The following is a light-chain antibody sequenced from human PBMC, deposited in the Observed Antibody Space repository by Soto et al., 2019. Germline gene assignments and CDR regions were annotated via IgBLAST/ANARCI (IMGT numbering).Light chain of an antibody. CDR1: SNDVGGYNY. V-gene: IGLV2-11*01. J-gene: IGLJ2*01. Sequence: QSVLTQPRSVSGSPGQSVTLSCTGTSNDVGGYNYVSWYQQYPGKAPTLMIYDVGKRPSGVPDRFSGSKSGNTASLIISGLQAEDEADYYCCSYAGSDSLVFGGGTQLTVL. CDR2: DVG. CDR3: CSYAGSDSLV.